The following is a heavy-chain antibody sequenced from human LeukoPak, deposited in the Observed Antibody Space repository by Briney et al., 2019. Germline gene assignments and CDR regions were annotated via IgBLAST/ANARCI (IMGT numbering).Heavy chain of an antibody. CDR2: IDPNSGGT. J-gene: IGHJ2*01. D-gene: IGHD3-10*01. V-gene: IGHV1-2*02. CDR3: ARGRGTTMVRGVITHYFDL. Sequence: ASEKVSCKASGYTFTAHYIHWVRQAPGQGLEWMGWIDPNSGGTNYAQKFLGSVTMTGDTSINTAFVELSRLRSDDTAIYYCARGRGTTMVRGVITHYFDLWGRGSLVTVSS. CDR1: GYTFTAHY.